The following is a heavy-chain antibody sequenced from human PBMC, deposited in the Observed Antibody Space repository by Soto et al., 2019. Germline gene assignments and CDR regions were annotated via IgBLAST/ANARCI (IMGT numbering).Heavy chain of an antibody. CDR2: INTASGNT. J-gene: IGHJ3*02. CDR1: GYTFTTYS. V-gene: IGHV1-3*04. CDR3: ARDKIVMVAATSGPFDI. D-gene: IGHD2-15*01. Sequence: SVKVSCKASGYTFTTYSIHWVRQAPGQRLEWMGWINTASGNTKYSQNFQGRVTIIRDTSASTAYMELSSLRSEDTAVYYCARDKIVMVAATSGPFDIWGHGTMVTVSS.